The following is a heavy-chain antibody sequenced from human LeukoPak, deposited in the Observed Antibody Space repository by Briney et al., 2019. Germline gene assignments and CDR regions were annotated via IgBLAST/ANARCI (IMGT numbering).Heavy chain of an antibody. CDR1: GYSFTSYW. CDR3: ARPYCSSTSCPDAFDI. V-gene: IGHV5-51*01. CDR2: ILPGDSDT. D-gene: IGHD2-2*01. J-gene: IGHJ3*02. Sequence: GESLKISCKGSGYSFTSYWIAWVRQMPGKGLEWMGIILPGDSDTRYSPSFQGQVTISVDKSISTAFLQWSSLKASDTAMYYCARPYCSSTSCPDAFDIWGQGTMVTVSS.